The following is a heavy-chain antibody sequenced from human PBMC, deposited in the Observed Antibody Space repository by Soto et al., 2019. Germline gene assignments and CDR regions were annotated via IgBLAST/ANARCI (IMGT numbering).Heavy chain of an antibody. CDR1: GGSISSYY. CDR3: AREQIFGVDHYFDY. CDR2: IYYSGST. Sequence: QVQLQESGPGLVKPSETLSLTCTVSGGSISSYYWSWIRQPPGKGLEWIGYIYYSGSTNYNPSLKSRVTISVDTSKNQFSLKLSSVTAADTAVYYWAREQIFGVDHYFDYWGQGTLVTVS. J-gene: IGHJ4*02. D-gene: IGHD3-3*01. V-gene: IGHV4-59*01.